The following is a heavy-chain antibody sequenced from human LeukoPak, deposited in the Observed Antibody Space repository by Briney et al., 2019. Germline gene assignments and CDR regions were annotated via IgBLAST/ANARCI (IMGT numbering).Heavy chain of an antibody. J-gene: IGHJ1*01. CDR3: AKVSKLLWFGEFPEYFQH. V-gene: IGHV3-30*02. D-gene: IGHD3-10*01. CDR2: IRYDGSNK. Sequence: GSLRLSCAASGFTFSSYGMHWVRQAPGKGLEWVAFIRYDGSNKYYADSVKGRFTISRDNSKNTLYLQMNSLRAEDTAVYYCAKVSKLLWFGEFPEYFQHWGQGTLVTVSS. CDR1: GFTFSSYG.